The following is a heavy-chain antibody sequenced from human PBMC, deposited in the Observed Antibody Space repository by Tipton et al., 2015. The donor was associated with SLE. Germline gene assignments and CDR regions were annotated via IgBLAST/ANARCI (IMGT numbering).Heavy chain of an antibody. Sequence: TLSLTCTVSGGPISSYYWTWIRQPPGKGLVWIGYIYYSGSTNYNPSLKSRVTISVDTSKNQFSLKLSSVTAEDTAVYYCARLINVRVVRGVTPYWYFDLWGRGTLVTVSS. D-gene: IGHD3-10*01. CDR2: IYYSGST. CDR3: ARLINVRVVRGVTPYWYFDL. J-gene: IGHJ2*01. CDR1: GGPISSYY. V-gene: IGHV4-59*01.